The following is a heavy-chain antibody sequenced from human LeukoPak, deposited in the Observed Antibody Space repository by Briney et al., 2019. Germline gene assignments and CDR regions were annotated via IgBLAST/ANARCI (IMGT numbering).Heavy chain of an antibody. D-gene: IGHD3-3*01. Sequence: GGSLRLSCAASGFTFSSYAMHWVRQAPGKGLEWVAVISYDGSNKYYAASVKGRFTISRDNSKNTLYLQMNSLRAEDTAVYYRAKAPRFLEWLSHTHFDYWGQGTLVTVSS. CDR2: ISYDGSNK. J-gene: IGHJ4*02. V-gene: IGHV3-30-3*01. CDR1: GFTFSSYA. CDR3: AKAPRFLEWLSHTHFDY.